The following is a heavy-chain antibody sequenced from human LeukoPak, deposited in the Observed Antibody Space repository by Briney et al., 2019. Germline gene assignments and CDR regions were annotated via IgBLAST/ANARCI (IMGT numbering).Heavy chain of an antibody. CDR1: GFTFSSYG. CDR2: ISYDGSNK. Sequence: QPGGSLRLSCAASGFTFSSYGIHWVRQAPGKGLEWVAVISYDGSNKYYADSVKGRFTISRDNSKNTLYLQMNSLRVEDTAVYYCAKSGYCSGGTCYGVDYWGQGTLVTVSS. V-gene: IGHV3-30*18. CDR3: AKSGYCSGGTCYGVDY. J-gene: IGHJ4*02. D-gene: IGHD2-15*01.